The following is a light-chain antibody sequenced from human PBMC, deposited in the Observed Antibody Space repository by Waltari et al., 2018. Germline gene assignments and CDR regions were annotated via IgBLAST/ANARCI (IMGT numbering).Light chain of an antibody. J-gene: IGKJ5*01. V-gene: IGKV3-15*01. CDR1: QSIATN. CDR2: DAS. Sequence: EVVMTHSPATLSVSPGGRATLSCRASQSIATNLAWYQQRSGQAPRLLIFDASTRDTSISGRFSGIGSGTEFTLTISSLQSEDSAVFFCQQYSRWPPITFGQGTRLEIK. CDR3: QQYSRWPPIT.